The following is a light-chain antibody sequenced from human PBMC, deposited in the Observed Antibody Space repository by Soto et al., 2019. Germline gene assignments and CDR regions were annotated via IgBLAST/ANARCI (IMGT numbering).Light chain of an antibody. Sequence: ENVLTQSPGTLSLSPEERATLSCRASQSISSSYLAWYQQKTGQPPRLLIYGASNRATGIPDRFSGSGSGTDFTRTISRLETEDFAVYYCQQYSGSPPLTFGGGTKVQIK. CDR3: QQYSGSPPLT. V-gene: IGKV3-20*01. CDR2: GAS. J-gene: IGKJ4*01. CDR1: QSISSSY.